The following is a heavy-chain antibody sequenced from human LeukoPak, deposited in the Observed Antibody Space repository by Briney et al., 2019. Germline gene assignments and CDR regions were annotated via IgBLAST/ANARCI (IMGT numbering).Heavy chain of an antibody. D-gene: IGHD4-23*01. CDR2: ISGSGGST. Sequence: PGGSLRLSCAASGFTFSNAWMSWVRQAPGKGLEWVSAISGSGGSTYYADSVKGRFTISRDNSKNTLYLQMNSLRAEDTAVYYCARGLNYGGTRDYFDYWGQGTLVTVSS. CDR3: ARGLNYGGTRDYFDY. J-gene: IGHJ4*02. CDR1: GFTFSNAW. V-gene: IGHV3-23*01.